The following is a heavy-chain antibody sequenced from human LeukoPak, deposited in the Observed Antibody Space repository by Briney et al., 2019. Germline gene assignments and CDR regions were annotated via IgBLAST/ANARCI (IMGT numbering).Heavy chain of an antibody. D-gene: IGHD2-2*01. V-gene: IGHV4-59*08. CDR3: ARHMVAVPAAIDAFDI. J-gene: IGHJ3*02. Sequence: SETLSLTCTVSGGSISSYYWSWIRQPPGKGLEWIGYIYYSGSTNYNPSLKSRVTISVDTSKNQFSLKLSSVTAADTAVYYCARHMVAVPAAIDAFDIWGQGTMVTVSS. CDR2: IYYSGST. CDR1: GGSISSYY.